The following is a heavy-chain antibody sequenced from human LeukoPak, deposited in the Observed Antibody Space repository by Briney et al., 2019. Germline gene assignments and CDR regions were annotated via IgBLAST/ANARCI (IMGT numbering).Heavy chain of an antibody. V-gene: IGHV4-59*12. D-gene: IGHD6-13*01. Sequence: SETLSLTCTVSGGTLNSFYWTWIRQPPGKGLDYIGYVYYSGSTKYNPSLKSRVTISVDRSKNQFSLKLSSVTAADTAVYYCARVCWYNWFDPWGQGTLVTVSS. CDR3: ARVCWYNWFDP. CDR2: VYYSGST. J-gene: IGHJ5*02. CDR1: GGTLNSFY.